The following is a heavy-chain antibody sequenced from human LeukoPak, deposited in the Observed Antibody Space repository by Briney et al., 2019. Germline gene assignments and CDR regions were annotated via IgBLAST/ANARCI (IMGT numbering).Heavy chain of an antibody. CDR2: IYTSGST. D-gene: IGHD3-22*01. CDR1: GGSIRSGSYY. CDR3: ARGAQTYYDKAPVDY. Sequence: SQTLSLTCTVSGGSIRSGSYYWSCIRQPAGKGLEWIGRIYTSGSTKYNPSLKSRVTISVDTSNNQFSLKLSSVTAADTAVYYCARGAQTYYDKAPVDYWGQGTLVTVSS. V-gene: IGHV4-61*02. J-gene: IGHJ4*02.